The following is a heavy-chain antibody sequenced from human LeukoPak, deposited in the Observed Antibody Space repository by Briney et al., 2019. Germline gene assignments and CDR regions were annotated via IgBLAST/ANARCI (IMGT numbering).Heavy chain of an antibody. V-gene: IGHV1-69*13. Sequence: PRASVKVSCKASGGTFSSCAISWVRQAPGQGLEWMGGIIPIFGTANYAQKFQGRVTITADESTSTAYMELSSLRSEDTAVYYCASPRQYSGYDYHGMDVWGKGTTVTVSS. CDR2: IIPIFGTA. CDR3: ASPRQYSGYDYHGMDV. CDR1: GGTFSSCA. D-gene: IGHD5-12*01. J-gene: IGHJ6*04.